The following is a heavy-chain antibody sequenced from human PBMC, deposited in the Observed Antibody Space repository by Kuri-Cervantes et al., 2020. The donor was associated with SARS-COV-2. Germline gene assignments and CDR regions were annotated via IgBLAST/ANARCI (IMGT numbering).Heavy chain of an antibody. Sequence: GESLKISCAASGFTFSSYAMHWVRQAPGKGLEWMAVISYDGSNKYYADSVKGRFTISRDNSKNTLYLQMNSLRAEDTAVYYCARDGIRVVVAATPGWFDPWGQGTLVTVSS. J-gene: IGHJ5*02. CDR3: ARDGIRVVVAATPGWFDP. V-gene: IGHV3-30-3*01. D-gene: IGHD2-15*01. CDR1: GFTFSSYA. CDR2: ISYDGSNK.